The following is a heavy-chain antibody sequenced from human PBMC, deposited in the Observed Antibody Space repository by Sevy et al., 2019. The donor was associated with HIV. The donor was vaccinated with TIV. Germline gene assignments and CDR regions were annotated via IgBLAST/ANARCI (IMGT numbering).Heavy chain of an antibody. D-gene: IGHD3-22*01. Sequence: GGSLRLSCAASGFTFSNAWMSWVRQAPGKGLEWVGRIKSKTDGGTTDYAAPVKGRFTISREDSKNTLYLQMNSLKTEDTAVYYCTTTYYYDSSGYDPNDYWGQGTLVTVSS. V-gene: IGHV3-15*01. J-gene: IGHJ4*02. CDR2: IKSKTDGGTT. CDR3: TTTYYYDSSGYDPNDY. CDR1: GFTFSNAW.